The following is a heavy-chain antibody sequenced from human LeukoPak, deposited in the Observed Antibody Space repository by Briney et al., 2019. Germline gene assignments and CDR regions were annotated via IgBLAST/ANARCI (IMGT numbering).Heavy chain of an antibody. V-gene: IGHV4-59*01. CDR3: ARGFAIGGWFRLDY. CDR1: GGSISSYY. D-gene: IGHD6-19*01. Sequence: SSETLSLTCTVSGGSISSYYWSWIRQPPGKGLEWIGYIYYSGSTNYNPSLKSRVTISVDTSKNQFSLKLSSVTAADTAVYYCARGFAIGGWFRLDYWGQGTLVTVSS. CDR2: IYYSGST. J-gene: IGHJ4*02.